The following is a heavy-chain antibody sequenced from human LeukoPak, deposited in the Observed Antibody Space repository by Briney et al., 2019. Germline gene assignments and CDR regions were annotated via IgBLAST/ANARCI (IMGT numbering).Heavy chain of an antibody. CDR1: GFTFSSYG. V-gene: IGHV3-21*01. CDR2: ISVTGSFI. Sequence: GGSLRLSCAASGFTFSSYGMSWVRQAPGKGLEWVSSISVTGSFIYYADSVKGRFTISRDNAKSSLYLQMDSLRAEDTAVYYCARDPGSRFLERPDWGQGTLVTVSS. D-gene: IGHD3-3*01. J-gene: IGHJ4*02. CDR3: ARDPGSRFLERPD.